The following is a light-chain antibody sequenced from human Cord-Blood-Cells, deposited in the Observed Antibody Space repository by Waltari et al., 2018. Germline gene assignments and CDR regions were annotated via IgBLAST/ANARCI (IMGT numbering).Light chain of an antibody. V-gene: IGKV3-15*01. CDR3: QQYNNWPLS. J-gene: IGKJ4*01. CDR1: QSVSSN. CDR2: GAS. Sequence: EIVMTQSPATLSVSPGERATISCRASQSVSSNLAWYQQKPGQAPRLLIYGASTSATGIPARFRGSGSGTEFTLTISSLQSEDFAVYYCQQYNNWPLSFGGGTKVEIK.